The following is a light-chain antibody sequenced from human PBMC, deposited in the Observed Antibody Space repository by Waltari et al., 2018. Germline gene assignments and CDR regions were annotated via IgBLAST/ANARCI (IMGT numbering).Light chain of an antibody. Sequence: IVLTQSPGTLSLSPGERATLSCRASQSVTSNYLAWYQQRPGQAPRLLIYGASNRATGIPDRFSGSGSGTDFSLTINRLEPEDFAVYYCQQYDRSPETFGQGTKLEIK. CDR1: QSVTSNY. J-gene: IGKJ2*01. CDR2: GAS. V-gene: IGKV3-20*01. CDR3: QQYDRSPET.